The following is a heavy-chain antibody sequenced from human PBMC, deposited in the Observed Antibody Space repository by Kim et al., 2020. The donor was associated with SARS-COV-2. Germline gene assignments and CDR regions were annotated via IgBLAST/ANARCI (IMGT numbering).Heavy chain of an antibody. Sequence: GGSLRLSCAASGFSVRNTYLSWFRQPPGKGLEWVSLIYYSGRTFYADSVKGRFTVSKDNSKDTLYLQMNSLGAEDTAVYYCARAGYYDSSGHDF. D-gene: IGHD3-22*01. J-gene: IGHJ2*01. CDR2: IYYSGRT. CDR1: GFSVRNTY. V-gene: IGHV3-66*01. CDR3: ARAGYYDSSGHDF.